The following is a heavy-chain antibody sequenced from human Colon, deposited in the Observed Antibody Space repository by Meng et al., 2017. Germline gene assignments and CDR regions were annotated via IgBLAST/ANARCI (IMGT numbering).Heavy chain of an antibody. CDR3: GRVSAVAGSTPVDY. CDR1: GYSISSGYY. V-gene: IGHV4-38-2*01. Sequence: SETLSLTCAVSGYSISSGYYWGWIRQPPGKGLEWIGTVYHSGSTYYNPSLKSRVTISADLSRNHFSLSLTAVTAADTALYYCGRVSAVAGSTPVDYWGHGLLVTFSS. CDR2: VYHSGST. J-gene: IGHJ4*01. D-gene: IGHD6-19*01.